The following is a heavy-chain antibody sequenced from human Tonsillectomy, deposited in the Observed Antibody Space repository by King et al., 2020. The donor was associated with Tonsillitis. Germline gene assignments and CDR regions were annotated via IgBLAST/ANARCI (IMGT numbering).Heavy chain of an antibody. CDR3: ARDLNCSGGSCYGANWFDP. CDR2: IIPILGIA. CDR1: GGTFSSYA. J-gene: IGHJ5*02. V-gene: IGHV1-69*04. D-gene: IGHD2-15*01. Sequence: QLVQSGAEVKKPGSSVKVSCKASGGTFSSYAISWVRQAPGQGLEWMGRIIPILGIANYAQKFQGRVTITADKSTSTAYTELSSLRSEDTAVYYCARDLNCSGGSCYGANWFDPWGQGTLVTVSS.